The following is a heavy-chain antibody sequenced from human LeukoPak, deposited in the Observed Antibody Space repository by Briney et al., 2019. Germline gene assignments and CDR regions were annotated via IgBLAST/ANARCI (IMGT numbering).Heavy chain of an antibody. J-gene: IGHJ5*02. CDR1: GYTFTSYG. CDR2: ISAYNGNT. D-gene: IGHD3-9*01. V-gene: IGHV1-18*01. CDR3: ARTNRYYDILTGLNWFDP. Sequence: WASVKVSCKASGYTFTSYGISWVRQAPGQGLEWMGWISAYNGNTNYAQKLQGRVTVTTDTSTSTAYMELRSLRSDDTAVYYCARTNRYYDILTGLNWFDPWGQGTLVTVSS.